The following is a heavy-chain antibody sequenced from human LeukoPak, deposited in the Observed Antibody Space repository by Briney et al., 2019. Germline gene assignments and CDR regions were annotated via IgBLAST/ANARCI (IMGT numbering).Heavy chain of an antibody. Sequence: SETLSLTCAVYGGSFSGYYWSWIRQPPGKGLEWIGEINHSGSTNYNPSLKSRVTISVDTSKNQFSLKLSSVTAADTAVYYCARDSGSYYFDYWGQGALVTVSS. CDR2: INHSGST. J-gene: IGHJ4*02. D-gene: IGHD1-26*01. CDR1: GGSFSGYY. CDR3: ARDSGSYYFDY. V-gene: IGHV4-34*01.